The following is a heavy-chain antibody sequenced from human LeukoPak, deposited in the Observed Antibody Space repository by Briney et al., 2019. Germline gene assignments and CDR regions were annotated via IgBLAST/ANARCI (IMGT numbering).Heavy chain of an antibody. CDR2: ISGSGGST. CDR3: ARGGLRYSSSWFHLGGDGMDV. D-gene: IGHD6-13*01. J-gene: IGHJ6*02. V-gene: IGHV3-23*01. Sequence: GRSLRLTCAASGFTFSSYAMSWVRQAPGKGLEWVSAISGSGGSTYYADSVKGRFTISRDNAKNSLYLQMNSLRAEDTAVYYCARGGLRYSSSWFHLGGDGMDVWGQGTTVTVSS. CDR1: GFTFSSYA.